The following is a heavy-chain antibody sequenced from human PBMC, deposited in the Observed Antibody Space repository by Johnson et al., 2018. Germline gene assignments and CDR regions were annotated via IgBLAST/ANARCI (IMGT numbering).Heavy chain of an antibody. CDR3: ARFVRSNYDILTGYYNGLLAFDI. D-gene: IGHD3-9*01. Sequence: QVQLQQWGAGLLKPSETLSLTCAVYGGSFSGYYWSWIRQPPGKGLEWIGEINHSGSTNYNPSLKSQVTIPVDTSNNPFSLKLSYVPAADPAVYYGARFVRSNYDILTGYYNGLLAFDIWGQGTMVTVSS. CDR1: GGSFSGYY. V-gene: IGHV4-34*01. CDR2: INHSGST. J-gene: IGHJ3*02.